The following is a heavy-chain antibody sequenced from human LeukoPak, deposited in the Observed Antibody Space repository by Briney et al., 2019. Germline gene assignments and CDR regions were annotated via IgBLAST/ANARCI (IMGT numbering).Heavy chain of an antibody. V-gene: IGHV3-48*01. D-gene: IGHD3-16*01. CDR3: VRDQGGAVSY. J-gene: IGHJ4*02. CDR1: GFTSSSYS. Sequence: QTGGSLRLSCAASGFTSSSYSMNWVRQAPGKGLEWVSYISSLSGTIYYADSVKGRFIISRDNAQNSLFLQMNSLRAEDTAVYYCVRDQGGAVSYWGQGTLVTVSS. CDR2: ISSLSGTI.